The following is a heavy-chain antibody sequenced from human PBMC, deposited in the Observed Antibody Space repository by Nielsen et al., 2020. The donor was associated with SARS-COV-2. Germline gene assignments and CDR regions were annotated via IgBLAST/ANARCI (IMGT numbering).Heavy chain of an antibody. V-gene: IGHV4-59*01. J-gene: IGHJ4*02. CDR2: IYYSGST. CDR3: ARLLYRGSDYLDY. D-gene: IGHD4-23*01. CDR1: GGSINSYY. Sequence: SETLSLTCTVSGGSINSYYWSWIRQPPGKGLEWIGYIYYSGSTTYSPSLKSRVTISIDTSKSQFSLRLRSVTAADTAVYFCARLLYRGSDYLDYWGQGALVTVSS.